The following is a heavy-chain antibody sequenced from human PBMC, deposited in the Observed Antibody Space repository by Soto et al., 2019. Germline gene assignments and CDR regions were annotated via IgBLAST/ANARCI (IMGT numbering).Heavy chain of an antibody. CDR2: ISAYNGNT. D-gene: IGHD5-18*01. Sequence: ASVKVSCKASGYTFTSYGISWVRQAPRQGLEWMGWISAYNGNTNYAQKLQGRVTMTTDTSTSTAYMELRSLRSDDTAVYYCARDPPRGRGYSYGFDYWGQGTLVTVSS. CDR1: GYTFTSYG. J-gene: IGHJ4*02. CDR3: ARDPPRGRGYSYGFDY. V-gene: IGHV1-18*01.